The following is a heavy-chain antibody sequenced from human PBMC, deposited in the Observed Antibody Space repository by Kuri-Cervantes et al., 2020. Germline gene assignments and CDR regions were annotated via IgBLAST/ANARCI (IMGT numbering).Heavy chain of an antibody. J-gene: IGHJ4*02. V-gene: IGHV3-23*01. CDR3: EKGPNPYYDSSGYFVFYY. CDR1: GFTFNNAW. CDR2: FSGSGGST. D-gene: IGHD3-22*01. Sequence: ESPKISCGASGFTFNNAWMSWVRQAPGKGLEWVSAFSGSGGSTYYADSVKGRFTISRDNYKNTLYLQMNSLSAEDTAVYYCEKGPNPYYDSSGYFVFYYWGQGTLVTVSS.